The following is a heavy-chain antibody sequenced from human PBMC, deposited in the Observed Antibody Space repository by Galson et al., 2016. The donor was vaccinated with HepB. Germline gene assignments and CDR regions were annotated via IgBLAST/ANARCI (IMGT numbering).Heavy chain of an antibody. CDR1: GFTFRTYS. CDR2: ISSDSAYI. Sequence: SLRLSCAGSGFTFRTYSMIWVRQAPGKGLEWVSSISSDSAYIFYADSVKGRFTISRDNPANSVYLQMTSLRVEDTAVYYFARDYGDSTGGFWGRGTLVTVAS. J-gene: IGHJ4*02. CDR3: ARDYGDSTGGF. V-gene: IGHV3-21*01. D-gene: IGHD4-17*01.